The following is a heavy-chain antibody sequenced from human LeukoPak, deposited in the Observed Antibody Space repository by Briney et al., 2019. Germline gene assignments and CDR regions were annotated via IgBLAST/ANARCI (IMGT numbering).Heavy chain of an antibody. CDR1: GYTFTGYY. D-gene: IGHD4-17*01. Sequence: VKVSCKASGYTFTGYYMHWVRQAPGQGPEWMGWINPNSGGTNYAQKFQGRVTMTRDTSISTAYMELSRLRSDDTAVYYCARDIYGDYAGMDVWGQGTTVTVSS. J-gene: IGHJ6*02. CDR2: INPNSGGT. CDR3: ARDIYGDYAGMDV. V-gene: IGHV1-2*02.